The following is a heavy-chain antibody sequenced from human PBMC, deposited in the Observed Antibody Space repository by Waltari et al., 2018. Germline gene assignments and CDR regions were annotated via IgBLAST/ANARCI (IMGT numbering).Heavy chain of an antibody. V-gene: IGHV4-38-2*02. D-gene: IGHD3-10*01. Sequence: QVQLQESGPGLVKTSETLSLTCTVSGYSTSIGYYWGWIRQSPGKGLEWIGNIYHTGSTYYNPSLKSRVTISIDTSKNQFSLNLNSVTAADTAVYYCASPGSLGYFSYWGQGTLVTVSS. CDR2: IYHTGST. CDR3: ASPGSLGYFSY. J-gene: IGHJ4*02. CDR1: GYSTSIGYY.